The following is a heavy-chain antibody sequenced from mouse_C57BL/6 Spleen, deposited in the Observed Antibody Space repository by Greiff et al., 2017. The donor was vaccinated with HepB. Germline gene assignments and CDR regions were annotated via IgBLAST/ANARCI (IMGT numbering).Heavy chain of an antibody. CDR1: GFTFSSYG. V-gene: IGHV5-6*01. J-gene: IGHJ2*01. CDR3: ARQGADEDRYYFDY. CDR2: ISSGGSYP. Sequence: EVQGVESGGDLVKPGGSLKLSCAASGFTFSSYGMSWVRQTPDKRLEWVATISSGGSYPYYPDSVKGRFTISRDNAKNTLYLQMSSLKSEDTARYYCARQGADEDRYYFDYGGQGTTLTVSS.